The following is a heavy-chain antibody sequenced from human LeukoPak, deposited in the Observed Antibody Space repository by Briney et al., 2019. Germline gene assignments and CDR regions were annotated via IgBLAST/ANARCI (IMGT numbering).Heavy chain of an antibody. Sequence: RSGGSLRLSCAASGFTFSNAWMSWVRQAPGKGLEWAGRIRSNTDGGTADYAAPVKGRFTISRDDSKNTLYLQMNSLKTEDTAVYYCTTDTESPYYYDSSVWGQGTLVTVSS. J-gene: IGHJ4*02. V-gene: IGHV3-15*01. CDR3: TTDTESPYYYDSSV. CDR2: IRSNTDGGTA. CDR1: GFTFSNAW. D-gene: IGHD3-22*01.